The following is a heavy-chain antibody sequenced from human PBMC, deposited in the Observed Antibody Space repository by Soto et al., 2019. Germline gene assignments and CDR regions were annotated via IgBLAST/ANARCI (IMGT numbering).Heavy chain of an antibody. CDR1: GFTFSSYS. CDR3: ARGRDYVDTAEDWFDP. J-gene: IGHJ5*02. CDR2: ISSSSSYI. Sequence: EVQLVESGGGLVKPGGSLRLSCAASGFTFSSYSMNWVRQAPGKGLEWVSSISSSSSYIYYADSVKGRLTISRDNAKNSLYLQMNSLRAEDTAVYYCARGRDYVDTAEDWFDPCGQGTLVTVSS. D-gene: IGHD5-18*01. V-gene: IGHV3-21*01.